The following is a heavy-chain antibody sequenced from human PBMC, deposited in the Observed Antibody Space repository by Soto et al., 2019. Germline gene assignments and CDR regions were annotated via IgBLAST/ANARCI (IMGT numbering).Heavy chain of an antibody. CDR3: ARDRPGITGTTYAFDI. V-gene: IGHV4-61*01. Sequence: SETLSLTCTVSGGSISSSSYYWGWIRQPPGKGLEWIGYIYYSGSTNYNPSLKSRVTISVDTSKNQFSLKLSSVTAADTAVYYCARDRPGITGTTYAFDIWGQGTMVTVSS. J-gene: IGHJ3*02. CDR1: GGSISSSSYY. D-gene: IGHD1-7*01. CDR2: IYYSGST.